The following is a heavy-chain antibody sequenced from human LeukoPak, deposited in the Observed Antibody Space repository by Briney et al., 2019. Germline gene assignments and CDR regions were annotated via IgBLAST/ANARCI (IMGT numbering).Heavy chain of an antibody. D-gene: IGHD3-9*01. CDR3: ASGDILTGYYNVPFDY. CDR2: ISSSSGYI. J-gene: IGHJ4*02. Sequence: GGSLRLSCAASGFTFSSYSMNWVRQAPGKGLEWVSSISSSSGYIYYADSVKGRFTISRDNAKNSLYLQMNSLRAEDTAVYYCASGDILTGYYNVPFDYWGQGTLVTVSS. CDR1: GFTFSSYS. V-gene: IGHV3-21*01.